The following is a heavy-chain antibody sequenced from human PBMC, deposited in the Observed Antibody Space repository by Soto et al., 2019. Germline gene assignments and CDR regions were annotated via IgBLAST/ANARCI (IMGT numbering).Heavy chain of an antibody. V-gene: IGHV4-59*08. J-gene: IGHJ6*02. D-gene: IGHD2-2*01. Sequence: PSDPLSLTCTVSGDSLGRYYWSCIRQPPGKGLEWIGYIYHSGTTTYNPSLKSRVTISVDTSKNQFSLKLSSVIAADTAVYYCAKLAGYCSGNSCHGDYAMDVWRQGTTVTVSS. CDR3: AKLAGYCSGNSCHGDYAMDV. CDR2: IYHSGTT. CDR1: GDSLGRYY.